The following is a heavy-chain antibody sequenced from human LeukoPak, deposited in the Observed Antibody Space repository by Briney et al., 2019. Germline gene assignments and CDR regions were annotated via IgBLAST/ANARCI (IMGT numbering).Heavy chain of an antibody. CDR2: ISSSSSTI. CDR3: ARASMIVVVDYGMDV. V-gene: IGHV3-48*02. Sequence: GGSLRLSWAASGFTFSSYSMNWVRQAPGKGLGWVSYISSSSSTIYYADSVKGRFTISRDNAKNSLYLQMNSLRDEDTAVYYCARASMIVVVDYGMDVWSQGTTVTVSS. D-gene: IGHD3-22*01. J-gene: IGHJ6*02. CDR1: GFTFSSYS.